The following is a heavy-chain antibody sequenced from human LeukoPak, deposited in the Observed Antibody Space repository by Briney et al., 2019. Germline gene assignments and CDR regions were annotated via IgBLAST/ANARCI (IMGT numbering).Heavy chain of an antibody. J-gene: IGHJ6*03. CDR3: AKGGGGRLIYYYYMDV. D-gene: IGHD3-16*01. Sequence: GGSLRLSCAASGFTFDDYAMHWVRQAPGKGLKWVSGITWNSDSIDYADSVKGRFTISRDNAKNSLYLQMNSLRAEDMALYYCAKGGGGRLIYYYYMDVWGKGTTVTVSS. CDR1: GFTFDDYA. V-gene: IGHV3-9*03. CDR2: ITWNSDSI.